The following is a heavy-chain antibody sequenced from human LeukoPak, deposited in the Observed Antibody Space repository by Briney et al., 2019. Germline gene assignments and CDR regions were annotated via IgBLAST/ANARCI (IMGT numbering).Heavy chain of an antibody. D-gene: IGHD3-3*01. J-gene: IGHJ5*02. V-gene: IGHV4-34*01. CDR1: GGSFSGYY. Sequence: SETLSLTCAVYGGSFSGYYWSWIRQPSGKGLEWIGEINHSGSTNYNPSLKSRVTISVDTSKNQFSLKLSSVTAADTAVYYCAREGLYDFWSGYPSPWFDPWGQGTLVTVSS. CDR2: INHSGST. CDR3: AREGLYDFWSGYPSPWFDP.